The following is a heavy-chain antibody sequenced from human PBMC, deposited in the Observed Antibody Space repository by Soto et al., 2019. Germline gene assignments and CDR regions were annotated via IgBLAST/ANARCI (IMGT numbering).Heavy chain of an antibody. CDR3: ARSIAVPSSHIDH. D-gene: IGHD6-6*01. V-gene: IGHV4-59*01. CDR1: GGAIIGYY. Sequence: SETLSLTCSVSGGAIIGYYCIFIRHPPVKGLEWIVYVYDTGSTSYNPSLQSRVTISVDTSKKQFPLSLRLVTAADTAVYFCARSIAVPSSHIDHWGQGTRVTVSS. J-gene: IGHJ4*02. CDR2: VYDTGST.